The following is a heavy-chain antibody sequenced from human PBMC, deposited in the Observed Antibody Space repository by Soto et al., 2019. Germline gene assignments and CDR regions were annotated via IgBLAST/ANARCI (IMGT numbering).Heavy chain of an antibody. CDR1: GGSISSYY. V-gene: IGHV4-59*01. D-gene: IGHD4-17*01. J-gene: IGHJ4*02. CDR3: ARGDYGDYNFDY. Sequence: SDTLSLTCTVSGGSISSYYWSWIRQPPGKGLEWIGYIYYSGSTNYNPSLKSRVTISVDTSKNQFSLKLSSVTAADTAVYYCARGDYGDYNFDYWGQGTLVTVSS. CDR2: IYYSGST.